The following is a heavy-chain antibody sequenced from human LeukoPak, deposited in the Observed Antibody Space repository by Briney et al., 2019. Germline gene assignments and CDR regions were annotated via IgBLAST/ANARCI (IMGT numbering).Heavy chain of an antibody. CDR2: TYYRSKWYN. CDR1: GDSFSSNSAA. V-gene: IGHV6-1*01. Sequence: SQTLSLTCALSGDSFSSNSAAWHWIRQSPSGGLEWLVRTYYRSKWYNDYAVSVKSRITINPDTSKNQFSLKLSSVTVADTAVFYCARENSGSYREFDYWGQGTLVTVSS. CDR3: ARENSGSYREFDY. J-gene: IGHJ4*02. D-gene: IGHD1-26*01.